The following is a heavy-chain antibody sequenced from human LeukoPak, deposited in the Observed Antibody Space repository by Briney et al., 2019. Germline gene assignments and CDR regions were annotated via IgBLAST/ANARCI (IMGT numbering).Heavy chain of an antibody. CDR2: IKQDGSEK. CDR3: ARDATRGGDFDY. CDR1: EFTFSSYW. J-gene: IGHJ4*02. Sequence: GGSLRLSCAASEFTFSSYWMTWVRQAPGKGLEWVANIKQDGSEKYYVDSVKGRFTIPRGNAKNSLYLQMNSLRAEDTALYYCARDATRGGDFDYWGQGTLVTVSS. V-gene: IGHV3-7*01. D-gene: IGHD2-21*01.